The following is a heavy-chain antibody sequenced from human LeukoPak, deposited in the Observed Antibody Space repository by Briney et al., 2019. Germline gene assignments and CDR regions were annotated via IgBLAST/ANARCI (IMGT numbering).Heavy chain of an antibody. CDR1: GFTFDDYA. CDR3: ARIGAATHAFDI. Sequence: GGSLRLSCAASGFTFDDYAMHWVRQAPGKGLVWVSRINSDGSSTSYADSVKGRFTISRDNAKNTLFVQMNSLRVEDTAVYYCARIGAATHAFDIWGQGTMVTVSS. V-gene: IGHV3-74*01. CDR2: INSDGSST. J-gene: IGHJ3*02. D-gene: IGHD1-26*01.